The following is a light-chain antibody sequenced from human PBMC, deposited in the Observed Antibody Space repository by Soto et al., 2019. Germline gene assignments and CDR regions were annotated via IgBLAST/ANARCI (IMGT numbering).Light chain of an antibody. V-gene: IGKV1-39*01. Sequence: DIQMTQSPSSLSASVVDRVTITCLAGQRISTYLNWYQQKPGKAPKLLIYAASSLQSGVPSRFSGSGSGTDFTLAISSLQPEDFATYYCQQSYSAPRTFGQGTKVDIK. CDR3: QQSYSAPRT. CDR1: QRISTY. J-gene: IGKJ1*01. CDR2: AAS.